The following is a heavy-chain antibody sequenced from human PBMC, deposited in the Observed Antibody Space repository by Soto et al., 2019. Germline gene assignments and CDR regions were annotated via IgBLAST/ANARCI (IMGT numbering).Heavy chain of an antibody. J-gene: IGHJ4*02. CDR1: CGSFSGYY. D-gene: IGHD6-6*01. V-gene: IGHV4-34*01. CDR3: ARGFGQVEKLAVGY. Sequence: SETLSLTCAVYCGSFSGYYWSWIRQPPGKGLEWIGEINHSGSTNYNPSLKSRVTISVDTSKNQFSLKLSSVTAADTAVYYCARGFGQVEKLAVGYWGQGTLVTVSS. CDR2: INHSGST.